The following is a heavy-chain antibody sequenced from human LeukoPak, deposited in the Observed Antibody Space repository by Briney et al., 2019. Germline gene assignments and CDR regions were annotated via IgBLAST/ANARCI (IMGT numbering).Heavy chain of an antibody. Sequence: ASVKVSCKASGYTFTSYDINWVRQATGQGLEWMGWMNPNSGNTSYAQKFQGRVTMTRNTSISTAYMELSSLRSEDTAVYYCAIVKQLGYGRGDAFDIWGQGTMVTVSS. V-gene: IGHV1-8*01. D-gene: IGHD3-10*02. CDR3: AIVKQLGYGRGDAFDI. J-gene: IGHJ3*02. CDR1: GYTFTSYD. CDR2: MNPNSGNT.